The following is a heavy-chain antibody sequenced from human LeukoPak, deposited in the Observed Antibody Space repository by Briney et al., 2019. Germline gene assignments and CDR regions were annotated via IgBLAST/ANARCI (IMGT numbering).Heavy chain of an antibody. CDR1: GGSISSGGYY. V-gene: IGHV4-31*03. Sequence: SETLSLTCTVSGGSISSGGYYWSWIRQHPGKGLEWIGYIYYSGSTHYNPSLKSRVTISVDTSKNQFSLKLSSVTAADTAVYYCARTPYCGGDCPEYFQHWGQGTLVTVSS. CDR3: ARTPYCGGDCPEYFQH. J-gene: IGHJ1*01. CDR2: IYYSGST. D-gene: IGHD2-21*02.